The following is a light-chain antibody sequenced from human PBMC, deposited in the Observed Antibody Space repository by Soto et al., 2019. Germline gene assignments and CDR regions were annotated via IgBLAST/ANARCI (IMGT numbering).Light chain of an antibody. CDR1: SGDVGAYNY. J-gene: IGLJ2*01. CDR3: SSYTSSSRV. CDR2: EVN. V-gene: IGLV2-8*01. Sequence: QSALTQPPSASGSPGQSVTISCTGTSGDVGAYNYVSWYQEYPGKAPKLLLYEVNKRPSGVPDRFSGSKSGNTASLTVSVVQAADEASYYCSSYTSSSRVFGGGTKLTVL.